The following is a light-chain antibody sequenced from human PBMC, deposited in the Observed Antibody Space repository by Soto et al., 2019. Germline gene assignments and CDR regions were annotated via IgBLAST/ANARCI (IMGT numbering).Light chain of an antibody. Sequence: DVVMTQSPLSLPVTLGQPASISCRSNQSLVYSDGIAYFSWFQQRPGRSPRRLIYKVSNRESGVPARFSGRGSGTDFALKISMVEADDVGVYYCMQATHWPITFGQGTRLEI. J-gene: IGKJ5*01. CDR2: KVS. CDR3: MQATHWPIT. V-gene: IGKV2-30*01. CDR1: QSLVYSDGIAY.